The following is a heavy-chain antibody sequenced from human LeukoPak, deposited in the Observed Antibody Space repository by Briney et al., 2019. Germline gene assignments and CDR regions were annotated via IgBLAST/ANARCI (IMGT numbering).Heavy chain of an antibody. J-gene: IGHJ4*02. CDR1: GFTFSSYE. Sequence: GGSLRLSCAASGFTFSSYEMNWVRQAPGKGLEWVSYISSSGSTIYYADSVKGRLTISRDNAKNSLYLQMNSLRVEDTAVYYCARDPGIAAAGTVGYFDSWGQGILVTVSS. V-gene: IGHV3-48*03. D-gene: IGHD6-13*01. CDR3: ARDPGIAAAGTVGYFDS. CDR2: ISSSGSTI.